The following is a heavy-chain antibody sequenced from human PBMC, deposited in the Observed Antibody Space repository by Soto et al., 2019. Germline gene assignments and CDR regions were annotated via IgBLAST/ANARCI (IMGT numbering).Heavy chain of an antibody. CDR2: INSDGSSA. CDR1: GFTFTSYW. J-gene: IGHJ6*02. Sequence: GGSLRLSCAVSGFTFTSYWMHWVRQAPGKGLEWVSRINSDGSSASYADFVKGRFTISRDKAKSTLFLQLSSLRVEDTALYYCALAPRYGLDVWGQGIPVTVSS. V-gene: IGHV3-74*01. D-gene: IGHD3-3*02. CDR3: ALAPRYGLDV.